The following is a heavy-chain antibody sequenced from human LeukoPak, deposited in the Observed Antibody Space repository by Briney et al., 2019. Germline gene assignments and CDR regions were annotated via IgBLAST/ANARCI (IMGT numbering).Heavy chain of an antibody. CDR1: GVTFSSYA. Sequence: GGTLRLSCAASGVTFSSYAMSWVRQAPGKRLEWVSAISGSGGSTYYADSAKGRFTISRDNSKNTLYLQMNSLRAEDTAVYDCAKGVPEGKDWFDPWGQGTLVTVSS. V-gene: IGHV3-23*01. J-gene: IGHJ5*02. D-gene: IGHD1-14*01. CDR2: ISGSGGST. CDR3: AKGVPEGKDWFDP.